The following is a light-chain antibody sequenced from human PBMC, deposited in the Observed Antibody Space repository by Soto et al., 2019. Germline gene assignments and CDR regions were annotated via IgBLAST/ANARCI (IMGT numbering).Light chain of an antibody. V-gene: IGKV1-39*01. CDR1: QNIRNF. J-gene: IGKJ1*01. CDR3: QQSYSYIRV. CDR2: AAS. Sequence: DIQMTQSPSSLSASVGDTVTITCRARQNIRNFLHWYQQKPGKAPKLLIFAASNLKSGVPSRFTASGSGSDFTLIISGLQPEDRATDYCQQSYSYIRVFGQGTTVEI.